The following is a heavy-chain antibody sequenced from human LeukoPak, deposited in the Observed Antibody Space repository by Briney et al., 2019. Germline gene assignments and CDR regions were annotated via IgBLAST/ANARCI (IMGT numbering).Heavy chain of an antibody. J-gene: IGHJ6*03. V-gene: IGHV4-59*01. CDR2: IYYSGST. CDR1: GGSISSYY. Sequence: SETLSLTCTVSGGSISSYYWSWIRQPPGKGLDWIGYIYYSGSTNYNPSLKSRVTISVDTSKNQFSLKLSSVTAADTAVYYCARSSIAARRYYYYYYMDVWGKGTTVTVAS. D-gene: IGHD6-6*01. CDR3: ARSSIAARRYYYYYYMDV.